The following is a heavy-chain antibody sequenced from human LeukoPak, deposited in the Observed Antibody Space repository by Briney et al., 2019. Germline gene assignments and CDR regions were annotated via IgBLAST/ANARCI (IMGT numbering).Heavy chain of an antibody. V-gene: IGHV4-59*08. D-gene: IGHD3-16*01. CDR3: ARNDGDI. CDR2: IYYSGST. CDR1: GGSISSYY. Sequence: PSETLSLTCTVSGGSISSYYWSWIRQPPGKGLEWIGYIYYSGSTNYNPSLKSRITIAVDRSKNQFSLELSSVTAADTAVYYCARNDGDIWGQGTMVTVSS. J-gene: IGHJ3*02.